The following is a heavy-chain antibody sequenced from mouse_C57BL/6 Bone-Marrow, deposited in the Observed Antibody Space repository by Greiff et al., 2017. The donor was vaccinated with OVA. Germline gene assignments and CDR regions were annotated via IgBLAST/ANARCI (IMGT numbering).Heavy chain of an antibody. J-gene: IGHJ3*01. D-gene: IGHD2-1*01. CDR3: APYGNLFAY. CDR2: INPNNGGT. Sequence: VQLQQSGPELVKPGASVKISCKASGYTFTDYYMNWVKQSHGKSLEWIGDINPNNGGTSYNQKFKGKATLTVDKSSSTAYMELRSLTSEDSAVYYCAPYGNLFAYWGQGTLVTVSA. V-gene: IGHV1-26*01. CDR1: GYTFTDYY.